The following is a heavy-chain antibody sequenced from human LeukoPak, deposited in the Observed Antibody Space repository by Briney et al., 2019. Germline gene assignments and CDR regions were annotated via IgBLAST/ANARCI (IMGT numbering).Heavy chain of an antibody. CDR2: ISYDGSNK. CDR3: AKGSMGRCSGNSCYSVY. V-gene: IGHV3-30*18. J-gene: IGHJ4*02. Sequence: GGSLRLSCAASGFTFSNYGMHWVRQAPGKGLEWVAVISYDGSNKYYADSVKGRFTISRDNSKNTLYLQMNSLRVEDTAVYYCAKGSMGRCSGNSCYSVYWGQGTLVTVSS. CDR1: GFTFSNYG. D-gene: IGHD5-12*01.